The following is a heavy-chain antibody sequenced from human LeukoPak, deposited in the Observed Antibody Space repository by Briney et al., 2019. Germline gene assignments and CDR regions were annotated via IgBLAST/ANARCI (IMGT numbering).Heavy chain of an antibody. J-gene: IGHJ3*02. V-gene: IGHV3-33*03. D-gene: IGHD6-6*01. CDR1: GFTFSIYG. CDR2: IWYDGSKK. CDR3: AKDSIAAPRGAFDI. Sequence: GGSLRLSCAASGFTFSIYGMHWVRQAPGKGLEWVAVIWYDGSKKYYADSVKGRFTISRDNSKNTLYLQMNSLRAEDTVVYYCAKDSIAAPRGAFDIWGQGTMVTVSS.